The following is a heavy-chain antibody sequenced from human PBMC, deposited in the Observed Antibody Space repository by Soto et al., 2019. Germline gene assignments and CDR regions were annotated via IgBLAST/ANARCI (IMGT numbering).Heavy chain of an antibody. D-gene: IGHD5-18*01. CDR3: AKNSYGYWDYFDY. Sequence: GGSLRLSCAASGSTFSSYAMSWVRQAPGKGLEWVSAISGSGGSTYYADSVKGRFTISRDNSKNTLYLQMNSLRAEDTAVYYCAKNSYGYWDYFDYWGQGTLVTVSS. J-gene: IGHJ4*02. CDR2: ISGSGGST. V-gene: IGHV3-23*01. CDR1: GSTFSSYA.